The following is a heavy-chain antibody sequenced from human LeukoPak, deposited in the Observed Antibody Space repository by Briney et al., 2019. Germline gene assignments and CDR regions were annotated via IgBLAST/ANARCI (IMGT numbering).Heavy chain of an antibody. Sequence: GGSLRLSCAASGFSFSSYAMSRVRQAPGKGLEWLSSISGSGGGTYYADSVKGRFTISRDTSKSTLYLQMNSLRAEDTAVYYCAKTCYYGSGSFYDVWDYWGQGILVTVSS. CDR1: GFSFSSYA. J-gene: IGHJ4*02. D-gene: IGHD3-10*01. CDR3: AKTCYYGSGSFYDVWDY. CDR2: ISGSGGGT. V-gene: IGHV3-23*01.